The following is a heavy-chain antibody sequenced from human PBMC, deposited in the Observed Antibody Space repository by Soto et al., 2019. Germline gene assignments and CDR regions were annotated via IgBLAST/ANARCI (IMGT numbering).Heavy chain of an antibody. V-gene: IGHV3-23*01. Sequence: GGSLRLSCAASGFTFSSYAMSWVRQAPGKGLEWVSAISGSGGSTYYADSVKGRFTISRDNSKNTLYLQMNSLRAEDTAVYYCAKGRIAVVVVAALDYWGQGTLVTVSS. J-gene: IGHJ4*02. CDR2: ISGSGGST. CDR1: GFTFSSYA. D-gene: IGHD2-15*01. CDR3: AKGRIAVVVVAALDY.